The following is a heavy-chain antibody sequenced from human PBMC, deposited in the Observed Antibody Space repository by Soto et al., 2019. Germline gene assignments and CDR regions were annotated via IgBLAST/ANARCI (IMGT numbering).Heavy chain of an antibody. CDR1: GFTLNRHT. V-gene: IGHV3-21*01. J-gene: IGHJ3*02. CDR3: VRDYYDTSGYPNTFDM. CDR2: IGSRTSDI. D-gene: IGHD3-22*01. Sequence: GWSLRLSCAAPGFTLNRHTMNWFRQAPGKGLEWVSFIGSRTSDIYYADSVKGRFTISRDNAKNSLYLDLTRLRAEDTAVYFCVRDYYDTSGYPNTFDMWGQGTMVTVSS.